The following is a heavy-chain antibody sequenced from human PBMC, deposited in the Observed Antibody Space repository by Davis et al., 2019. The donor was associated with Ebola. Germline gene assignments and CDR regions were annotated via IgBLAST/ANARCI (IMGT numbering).Heavy chain of an antibody. D-gene: IGHD1-1*01. Sequence: PGGSLRLSCAASGFTVSSNYMSWVRQAPGKGLEWVSVIYSGGSTYYADSVKGRFTISRDNSKNTLYLQMNSLRAEDTAVYYCARDLLLVGTHAAFDIWGQGTMVTVSS. CDR1: GFTVSSNY. J-gene: IGHJ3*02. V-gene: IGHV3-53*01. CDR2: IYSGGST. CDR3: ARDLLLVGTHAAFDI.